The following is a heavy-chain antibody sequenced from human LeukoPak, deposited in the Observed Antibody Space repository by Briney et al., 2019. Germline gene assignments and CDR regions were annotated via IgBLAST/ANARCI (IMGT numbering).Heavy chain of an antibody. CDR3: ARDLRRELLWFGELSS. V-gene: IGHV1-18*01. CDR1: GYTFTSYG. J-gene: IGHJ4*02. CDR2: ISAYNGNT. D-gene: IGHD3-10*01. Sequence: ASVKVSCKASGYTFTSYGISWVRQAPGQGLEWMGWISAYNGNTNYAQKLQGRVTMTTDTSTSTAYMELRSLRSDDTAVYYCARDLRRELLWFGELSSWGQGTLVTVSS.